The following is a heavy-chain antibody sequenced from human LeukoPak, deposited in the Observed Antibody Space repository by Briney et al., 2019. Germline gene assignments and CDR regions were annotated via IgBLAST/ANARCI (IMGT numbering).Heavy chain of an antibody. CDR2: IYPGDSDT. D-gene: IGHD3-3*01. Sequence: GESLKISCKGSGYSFARYWIGWVRQMPGKGLEWMGIIYPGDSDTRYSPSFQGQVTISADKSISTAYLQWSSLKASDTAMYYCAIFDFLFGEIDNWFDPWGQGTLVTVSS. CDR1: GYSFARYW. CDR3: AIFDFLFGEIDNWFDP. J-gene: IGHJ5*02. V-gene: IGHV5-51*01.